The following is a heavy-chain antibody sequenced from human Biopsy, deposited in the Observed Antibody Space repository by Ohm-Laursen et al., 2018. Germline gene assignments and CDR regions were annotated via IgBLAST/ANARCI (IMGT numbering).Heavy chain of an antibody. Sequence: TLSLTCTVSGASVTSGSYYWSWIRQPPGKRLEWLGYISNIGSTNYNPSLKSRVTISVDTSKNHFSLKLTSVTAADTAVYYCARESALAGDFDSWGQGTLVTVSS. V-gene: IGHV4-61*01. J-gene: IGHJ4*02. CDR3: ARESALAGDFDS. D-gene: IGHD6-19*01. CDR2: ISNIGST. CDR1: GASVTSGSYY.